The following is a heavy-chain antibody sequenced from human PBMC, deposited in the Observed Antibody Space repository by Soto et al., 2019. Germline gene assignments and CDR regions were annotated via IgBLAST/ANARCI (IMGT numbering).Heavy chain of an antibody. CDR3: ARGNPFNYASFDV. Sequence: QAHLEQSGAEVKRPGASVKVSCKASGYTFSDFDINWLQQASGQGPEWMGWMNPKSGDTFFAQRFQGKFNMTWDTSLGTADMEVGSLTSDDTAMYYCARGNPFNYASFDVWGEGTTVAVSS. J-gene: IGHJ6*01. D-gene: IGHD2-2*01. CDR1: GYTFSDFD. V-gene: IGHV1-8*01. CDR2: MNPKSGDT.